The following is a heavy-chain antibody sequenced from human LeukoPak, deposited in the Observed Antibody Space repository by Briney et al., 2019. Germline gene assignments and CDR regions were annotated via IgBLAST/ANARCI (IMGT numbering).Heavy chain of an antibody. CDR1: GYTFTSYY. CDR2: INPSGGIT. Sequence: ASVKVSCKASGYTFTSYYMHWVRQAPGQGLEWMGIINPSGGITSYAQKFQGRVTMTRDTSTSTVYMELSSLRSEDTAVYYCAISGYCGGDCYAFDIWGQGTMVTVSS. D-gene: IGHD2-21*02. CDR3: AISGYCGGDCYAFDI. J-gene: IGHJ3*02. V-gene: IGHV1-46*01.